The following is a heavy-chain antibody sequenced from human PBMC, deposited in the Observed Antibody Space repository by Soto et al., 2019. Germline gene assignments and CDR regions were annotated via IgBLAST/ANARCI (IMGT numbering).Heavy chain of an antibody. J-gene: IGHJ6*03. CDR3: ARGGDYRLHYMDV. CDR2: IYYSGST. CDR1: GGSISSDY. D-gene: IGHD4-17*01. Sequence: PSETLSLTCPVSGGSISSDYWNWIRQPPGKGPEWIGYIYYSGSTTYNPSLKSRVTISVDASRSHFSLKLSSVTAADTAMYYCARGGDYRLHYMDVWGKGTTVTVSS. V-gene: IGHV4-59*01.